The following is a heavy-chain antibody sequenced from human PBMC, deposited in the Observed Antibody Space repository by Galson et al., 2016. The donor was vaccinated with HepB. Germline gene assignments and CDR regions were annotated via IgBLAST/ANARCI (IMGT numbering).Heavy chain of an antibody. V-gene: IGHV3-33*03. J-gene: IGHJ4*02. CDR2: IWSDGSDE. Sequence: SLRLSCAASGIPFSISGMHWVRQAPGKGLEWVAMIWSDGSDEYYADSVKGRFSISRDNSKDTLFLQMNSLRAEDTALYYCAKDAGSSVSYYYFDYWGQGTLVTVSS. CDR1: GIPFSISG. D-gene: IGHD2-2*01. CDR3: AKDAGSSVSYYYFDY.